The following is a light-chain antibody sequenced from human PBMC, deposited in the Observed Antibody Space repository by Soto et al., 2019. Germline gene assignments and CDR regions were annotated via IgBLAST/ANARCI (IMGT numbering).Light chain of an antibody. J-gene: IGKJ2*01. CDR1: QSISSY. Sequence: DIQMTQSPSSLSASVGDRVTITCRASQSISSYLNWYQQKPGKAPKVLIYAASSLQSGVPSRFSGSGSGTDFTLTISSLQPEDFATYYCQQSSSTPRTFGQGTKLEIK. CDR3: QQSSSTPRT. CDR2: AAS. V-gene: IGKV1-39*01.